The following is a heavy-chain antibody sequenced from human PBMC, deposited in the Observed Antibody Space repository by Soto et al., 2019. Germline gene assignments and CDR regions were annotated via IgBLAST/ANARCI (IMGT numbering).Heavy chain of an antibody. CDR1: GFSLSTSGVG. CDR2: IYWDDSK. V-gene: IGHV2-5*02. Sequence: QITLKESGPSLVRPTQTLTLTCAFSGFSLSTSGVGVRWIRQPPGKALEWLAVIYWDDSKHYSPSLRSQLTITKDTATNQVVLTTTHMDPLSTGTYFFAPTGPETSALEYWGQAALLTVSS. CDR3: APTGPETSALEY. J-gene: IGHJ4*02.